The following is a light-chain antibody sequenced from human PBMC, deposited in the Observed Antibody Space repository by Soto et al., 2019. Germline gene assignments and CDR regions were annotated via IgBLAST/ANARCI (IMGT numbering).Light chain of an antibody. Sequence: QSVLTQPPSASGTPGQRVNISCSGTNSNIGFNFVYWYQHLPGTTPKLLVFSYNQRPSGVPDRFSGSKSGSSASVAISGLRSEDEADYYCATWDESLSGWVFGGGTKLTVL. V-gene: IGLV1-47*02. CDR3: ATWDESLSGWV. J-gene: IGLJ3*02. CDR2: SYN. CDR1: NSNIGFNF.